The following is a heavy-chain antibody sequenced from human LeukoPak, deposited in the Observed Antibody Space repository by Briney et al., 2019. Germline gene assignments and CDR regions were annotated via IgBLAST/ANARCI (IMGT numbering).Heavy chain of an antibody. D-gene: IGHD6-13*01. CDR2: INPKSGAA. V-gene: IGHV1-2*02. CDR1: GYIFSDYY. CDR3: ARGAEAETSPLDF. J-gene: IGHJ4*02. Sequence: ASVKVSCKAPGYIFSDYYMHWVRQAPRQGLEWLGWINPKSGAADYAQQFRGRVTMTRDTSINTDYMEMKRVTSDDTAVYYCARGAEAETSPLDFWGQGTLVIVS.